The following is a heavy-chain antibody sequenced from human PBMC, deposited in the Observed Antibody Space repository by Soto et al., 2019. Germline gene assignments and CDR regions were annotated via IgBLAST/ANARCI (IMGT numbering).Heavy chain of an antibody. CDR3: AGGNEDYIGSSWFDP. Sequence: QVQLQESGPGLVKPSETLSLTCTVSGGSISTYYWSWIRQPPGKGLEWIGYIYYTGTTNYNPSLKSRVTISLETSKNQFSLRLTSVNTADTAVYYCAGGNEDYIGSSWFDPWGQGSLVTVSS. CDR1: GGSISTYY. J-gene: IGHJ5*02. CDR2: IYYTGTT. V-gene: IGHV4-59*01. D-gene: IGHD4-4*01.